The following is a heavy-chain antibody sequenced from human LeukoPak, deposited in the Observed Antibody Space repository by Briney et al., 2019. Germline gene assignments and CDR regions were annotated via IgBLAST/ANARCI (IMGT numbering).Heavy chain of an antibody. CDR2: ISAYNGNT. J-gene: IGHJ5*02. CDR1: GYTFTSYG. CDR3: ARDEEIDWFDP. Sequence: ASVKVSCKAPGYTFTSYGISWVRQAPGQGLEWMGWISAYNGNTNYAQKLQGRVTMTTDTSTSTAYVELRSLRSDDTAVYYCARDEEIDWFDPWGQGTLVTVSS. V-gene: IGHV1-18*01. D-gene: IGHD2-21*01.